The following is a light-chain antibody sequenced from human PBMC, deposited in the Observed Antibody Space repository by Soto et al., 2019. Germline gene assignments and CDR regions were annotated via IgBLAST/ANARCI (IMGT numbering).Light chain of an antibody. Sequence: DIQMTQSPSTLSGSVGDRVTITCRASQTISSWLAWYQQKPGKAPKLLIYDASNLETGVPSRFSGSGSGTDFTFTISSLQPEDIATYYCQQYDNLHGTFGQGTRLEIK. CDR3: QQYDNLHGT. J-gene: IGKJ5*01. CDR1: QTISSW. V-gene: IGKV1-33*01. CDR2: DAS.